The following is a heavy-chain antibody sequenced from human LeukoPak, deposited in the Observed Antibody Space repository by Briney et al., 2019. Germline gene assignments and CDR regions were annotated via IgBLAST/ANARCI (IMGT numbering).Heavy chain of an antibody. D-gene: IGHD1-1*01. Sequence: SETLSLTCAVYGGSISSYYWSWIRQPAGKGLEWIGRIYTSGSTNYNPSLKSRVTMSVDTSKNQFSLKLSSVTAADTAVYYCAREAYNWNDVYYYYYMDVWGKGTTVTVSS. J-gene: IGHJ6*03. CDR1: GGSISSYY. V-gene: IGHV4-4*07. CDR3: AREAYNWNDVYYYYYMDV. CDR2: IYTSGST.